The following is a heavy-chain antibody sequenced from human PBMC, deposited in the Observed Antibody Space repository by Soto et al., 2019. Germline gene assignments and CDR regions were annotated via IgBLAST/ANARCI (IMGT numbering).Heavy chain of an antibody. CDR1: GGSFSGYY. Sequence: PSETLSLTCAVYGGSFSGYYWSWIRQPPGKGLEWIGEINHSGSTNYNPSPKSRVTISVDTSKNQFSLKLSSVTAADTAVYYCARGQGYYDYIWGSYRYWLSGWGQGTLVTVSS. CDR2: INHSGST. D-gene: IGHD3-16*02. CDR3: ARGQGYYDYIWGSYRYWLSG. J-gene: IGHJ4*02. V-gene: IGHV4-34*01.